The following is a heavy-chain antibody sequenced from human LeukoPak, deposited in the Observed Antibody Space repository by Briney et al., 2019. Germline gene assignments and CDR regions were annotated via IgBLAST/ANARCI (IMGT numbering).Heavy chain of an antibody. D-gene: IGHD3-10*01. CDR3: ARRVRGEPNWFDP. V-gene: IGHV4-59*08. CDR1: GGSISSYY. Sequence: SETLSLTCTVYGGSISSYYWSWIRQPPGKGLEWIGYIYYSGSTNYNPSLKSRVTISVDTSKNQFSLKLSSVTAADTAVYYCARRVRGEPNWFDPWGQGTLVTVSS. J-gene: IGHJ5*02. CDR2: IYYSGST.